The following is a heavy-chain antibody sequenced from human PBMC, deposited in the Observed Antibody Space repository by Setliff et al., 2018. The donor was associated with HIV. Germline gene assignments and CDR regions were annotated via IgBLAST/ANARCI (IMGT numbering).Heavy chain of an antibody. CDR2: INHSGST. Sequence: PSETLSLTCAVFGGSFSGYYWSWIRQPPGKGLEWIGEINHSGSTDYNPSLKSRVTISVDTSKNQFSLNLSSVTAADTAVYYCASGREAVAGALHFDYCGQGPLVTVSS. CDR1: GGSFSGYY. J-gene: IGHJ4*02. CDR3: ASGREAVAGALHFDY. V-gene: IGHV4-34*01. D-gene: IGHD6-19*01.